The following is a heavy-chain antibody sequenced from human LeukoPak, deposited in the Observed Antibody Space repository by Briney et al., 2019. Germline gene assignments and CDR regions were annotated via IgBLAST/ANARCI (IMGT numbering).Heavy chain of an antibody. CDR3: AKDPSGRSDAFDI. Sequence: GGSLRLSCAASGFTFSSYAMSWVRQAPGKGLEWVSAISGSGGSTYYADSVKGRFTISRDSSKNTLYLQMNSLRAEDTAVYYCAKDPSGRSDAFDIWGQGTMVTVSS. CDR2: ISGSGGST. J-gene: IGHJ3*02. D-gene: IGHD6-25*01. V-gene: IGHV3-23*01. CDR1: GFTFSSYA.